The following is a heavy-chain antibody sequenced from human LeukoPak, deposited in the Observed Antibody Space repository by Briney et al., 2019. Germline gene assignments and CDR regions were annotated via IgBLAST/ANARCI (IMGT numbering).Heavy chain of an antibody. V-gene: IGHV3-33*01. CDR3: AREYYDFYYYGMDV. Sequence: PGRSLRLSCAASGFTFSSYGMHWVRQAPGKGLEWVAVIWYDGSNKYSADSVKGRFTISRDNSKNTLYLQMNSLRAEDTAVYYCAREYYDFYYYGMDVWGQGTTVTVSS. D-gene: IGHD3-3*01. CDR2: IWYDGSNK. CDR1: GFTFSSYG. J-gene: IGHJ6*02.